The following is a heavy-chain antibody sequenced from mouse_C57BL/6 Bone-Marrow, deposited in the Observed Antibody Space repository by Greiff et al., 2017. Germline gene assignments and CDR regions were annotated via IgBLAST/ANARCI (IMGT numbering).Heavy chain of an antibody. Sequence: QVQLQQSGAELARPGASVKLSCKASGYTFTSYGISWVKQRTGQGLEWIGEIYPRSGTTYYNEKFKGKATLTADKSSSTAYMELRSLTSEDSAVYFCARYGAYWGQGTLVTVSA. CDR3: ARYGAY. CDR2: IYPRSGTT. CDR1: GYTFTSYG. V-gene: IGHV1-81*01. J-gene: IGHJ3*01. D-gene: IGHD1-1*02.